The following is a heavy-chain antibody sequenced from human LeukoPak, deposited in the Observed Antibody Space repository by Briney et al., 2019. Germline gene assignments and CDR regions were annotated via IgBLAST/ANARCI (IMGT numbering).Heavy chain of an antibody. V-gene: IGHV3-30*01. CDR2: ISYDGSNK. CDR3: ARDLAQDFWSGYYTDY. D-gene: IGHD3-3*01. CDR1: GFTFSSYA. Sequence: GRSLRLSCAASGFTFSSYAMHWVRQAPGKELEWVAVISYDGSNKYYADSVKGRFTISRDNSKNTLYLQMNSLRAEDTAVYYCARDLAQDFWSGYYTDYWGQGTLVTVSS. J-gene: IGHJ4*02.